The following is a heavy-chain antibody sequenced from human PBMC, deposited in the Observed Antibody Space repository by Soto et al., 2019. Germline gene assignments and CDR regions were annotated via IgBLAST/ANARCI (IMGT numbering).Heavy chain of an antibody. D-gene: IGHD3-22*01. V-gene: IGHV4-31*03. CDR1: GGSISSGGYY. J-gene: IGHJ4*02. CDR2: IYYSGST. Sequence: SETLSLTCTVSGGSISSGGYYWSWIRQHPGKGLEWIGYIYYSGSTYYNPSLKSRVTISVDTSKNQFSLKLSSVTAADTAVYYCARATRNYYDGTPSIDYWGQGTLVTVSS. CDR3: ARATRNYYDGTPSIDY.